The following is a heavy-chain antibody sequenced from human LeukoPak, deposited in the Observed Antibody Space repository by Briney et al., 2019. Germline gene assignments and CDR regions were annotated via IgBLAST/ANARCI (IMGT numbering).Heavy chain of an antibody. D-gene: IGHD2-21*02. CDR3: ARGEVAAIPLDY. V-gene: IGHV4-59*01. Sequence: SETLSLTCTVSGGSISSYYWSWIRQPPGKGLEWIGYIYYGGSTNYNPSLKSRVTISVDTSKNQLSLKLSSVTAADTAVYYCARGEVAAIPLDYWGQGTLVTVSS. J-gene: IGHJ4*02. CDR1: GGSISSYY. CDR2: IYYGGST.